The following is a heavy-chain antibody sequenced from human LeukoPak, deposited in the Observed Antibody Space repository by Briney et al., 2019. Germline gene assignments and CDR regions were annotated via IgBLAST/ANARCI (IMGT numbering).Heavy chain of an antibody. CDR1: GFTFSSYA. V-gene: IGHV3-23*01. D-gene: IGHD6-13*01. Sequence: PGRSLRLSCAASGFTFSSYAMSWVRQAPGKGLEWVSAISGSGGSTYYADSVKGRFTISRDNSKNTLYLQMNSLRAEDTAVYYCASSITTPGGFDYWGQGTLVTVSS. CDR3: ASSITTPGGFDY. CDR2: ISGSGGST. J-gene: IGHJ4*02.